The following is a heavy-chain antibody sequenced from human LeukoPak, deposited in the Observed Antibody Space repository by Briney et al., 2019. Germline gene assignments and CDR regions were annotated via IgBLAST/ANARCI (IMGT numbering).Heavy chain of an antibody. CDR2: ISYDGSNK. CDR1: GFTFSSYA. D-gene: IGHD2-15*01. J-gene: IGHJ6*02. V-gene: IGHV3-30-3*01. CDR3: ARDLRDCSGGSCYDYYYGMGV. Sequence: GGSLRLSCAASGFTFSSYAMQWVRQAPGKGLEWVAVISYDGSNKYYADSVKGRFTISRDNSKNTLYLQMNSLRAEDTAVYYCARDLRDCSGGSCYDYYYGMGVWGQGTTVTVSS.